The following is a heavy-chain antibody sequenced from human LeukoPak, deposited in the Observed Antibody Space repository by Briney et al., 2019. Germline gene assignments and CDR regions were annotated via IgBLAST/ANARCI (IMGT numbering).Heavy chain of an antibody. CDR1: GFTFDDYG. CDR3: AKNSSGWYGLEGYFDY. CDR2: ISGSGGST. J-gene: IGHJ4*02. D-gene: IGHD6-19*01. Sequence: GGSLRLSCAVSGFTFDDYGMSWVRQAPGKGLEWVSAISGSGGSTYYADSVEGRFTISRDNSKNTLYLQMNSLRAEDTAVYYCAKNSSGWYGLEGYFDYWGQGTLVTVSS. V-gene: IGHV3-23*01.